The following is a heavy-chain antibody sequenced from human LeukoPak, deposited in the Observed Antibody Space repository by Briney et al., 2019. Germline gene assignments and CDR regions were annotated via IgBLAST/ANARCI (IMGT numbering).Heavy chain of an antibody. J-gene: IGHJ4*02. D-gene: IGHD6-13*01. V-gene: IGHV4-39*01. CDR3: ARKYSSSWYRGYFDY. CDR2: IYYSGST. CDR1: GGSISSSSYY. Sequence: SETLSLTCTVSGGSISSSSYYWGWICQPPGKGLEWIGSIYYSGSTYYNPSLKSRVTMTVDTSKNQFSLKLSSVTAADTAVYYCARKYSSSWYRGYFDYWGQGTLVTVSS.